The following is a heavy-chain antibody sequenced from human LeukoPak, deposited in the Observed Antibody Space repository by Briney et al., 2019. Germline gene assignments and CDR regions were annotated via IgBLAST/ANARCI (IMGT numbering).Heavy chain of an antibody. CDR2: IRSNAYDGTT. CDR1: GFTFDDYA. D-gene: IGHD1-26*01. Sequence: GGAPRLSWTATGFTFDDYAMGWSRQAPGEGLGGISFIRSNAYDGTTEYAASVKGRFTISRDDSKNIVYLHMNSLRVEDTAVYYCTKDGEDGTYYDYWGQGTLVTVSS. V-gene: IGHV3-49*03. J-gene: IGHJ4*02. CDR3: TKDGEDGTYYDY.